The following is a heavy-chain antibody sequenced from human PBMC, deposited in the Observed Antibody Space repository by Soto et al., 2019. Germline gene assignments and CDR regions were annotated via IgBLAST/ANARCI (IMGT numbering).Heavy chain of an antibody. J-gene: IGHJ4*02. V-gene: IGHV4-59*01. D-gene: IGHD1-26*01. CDR1: GGSISSYY. CDR3: ARDDGSYSFDY. CDR2: IYYSGST. Sequence: PSETLSLTCTVSGGSISSYYWSWIRQPPGKGLEWIGYIYYSGSTNYNPSLKSRVTISVDTSKNQFSLKLSSVTAADTAVYYCARDDGSYSFDYWGQGTLVTVSS.